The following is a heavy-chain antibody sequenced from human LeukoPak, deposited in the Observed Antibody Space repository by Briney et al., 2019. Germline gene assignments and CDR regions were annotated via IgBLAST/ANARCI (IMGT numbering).Heavy chain of an antibody. CDR1: GGSISSYY. V-gene: IGHV4-4*07. CDR3: ARDPTVSPRDYYSYGMDV. Sequence: SETLSLTCTVSGGSISSYYWSWIRQPAGKGLEWIWRIYTSGSTNYNPSLKSRVIMSVDTSKHQFSLKLSSVTAADTAVYYCARDPTVSPRDYYSYGMDVWGQGTTVTVSS. CDR2: IYTSGST. J-gene: IGHJ6*02. D-gene: IGHD4-17*01.